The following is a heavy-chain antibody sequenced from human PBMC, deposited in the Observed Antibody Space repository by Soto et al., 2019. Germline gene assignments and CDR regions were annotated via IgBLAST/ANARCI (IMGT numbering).Heavy chain of an antibody. V-gene: IGHV6-1*01. CDR1: GDSVSSNSAA. J-gene: IGHJ4*02. Sequence: PSQTLSLTCVISGDSVSSNSAAWNWIRQSPSRGLEWLGRTYYRSKWYNDYAVSMKSRISIKPDTSKNQFSLQLNSVTPEDTAVYYCARGSDSSFDYWGQGSLVTVSS. D-gene: IGHD2-21*02. CDR3: ARGSDSSFDY. CDR2: TYYRSKWYN.